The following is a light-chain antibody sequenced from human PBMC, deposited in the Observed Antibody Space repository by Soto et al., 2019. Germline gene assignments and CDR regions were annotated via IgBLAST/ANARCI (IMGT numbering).Light chain of an antibody. CDR2: DAS. Sequence: DIQMTQSPSTLSAFVGDRVTITCRASQSISTWLAWYQQKPGKAPRLLIYDASSLQSGVPSRFSGSGSGTEFTLAISGLEPEDSAVYYCQQYGNSRGTLGQGTKVDIK. CDR1: QSISTW. J-gene: IGKJ1*01. V-gene: IGKV1-5*01. CDR3: QQYGNSRGT.